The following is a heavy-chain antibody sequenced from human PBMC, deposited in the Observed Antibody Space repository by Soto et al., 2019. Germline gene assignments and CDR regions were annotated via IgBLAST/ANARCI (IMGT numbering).Heavy chain of an antibody. CDR1: GGSIIDSGSFY. CDR2: IYYSGST. Sequence: QVQMQESGPGLVKPSQTLYLTCSVSGGSIIDSGSFYWNWIRQHPGKGLEWIGYIYYSGSTYYNRPLKSRATISLDTSKNQFSLKLTSVTAADTAIYYCARGEVVASNWFHPWGQRTLVTVSS. CDR3: ARGEVVASNWFHP. J-gene: IGHJ5*02. V-gene: IGHV4-31*03. D-gene: IGHD2-15*01.